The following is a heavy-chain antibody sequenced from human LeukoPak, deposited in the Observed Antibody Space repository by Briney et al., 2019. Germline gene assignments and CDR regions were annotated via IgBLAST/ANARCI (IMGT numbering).Heavy chain of an antibody. D-gene: IGHD4-17*01. CDR3: TRNTVTVHFDY. Sequence: GGSLRLSCTSVGFSFGDYAVSWFRQAPEKGLEWVGYISSKAFGATPQYAPSVRGRFTISRDDSKSIAHLQMNSLKTEDTAVYYCTRNTVTVHFDYWGQGTPVTVSS. CDR1: GFSFGDYA. V-gene: IGHV3-49*03. J-gene: IGHJ4*02. CDR2: ISSKAFGATP.